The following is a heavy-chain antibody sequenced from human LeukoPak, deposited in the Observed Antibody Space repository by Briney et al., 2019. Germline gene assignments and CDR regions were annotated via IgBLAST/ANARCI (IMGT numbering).Heavy chain of an antibody. CDR3: ARHRAYSSSSPFDY. CDR1: GGPISSLY. CDR2: IYYTGST. D-gene: IGHD6-6*01. J-gene: IGHJ4*02. Sequence: SETLSLTCSVSGGPISSLYWSWIRQPPGKGLEWIGYIYYTGSTNYNPSLKSRVTMFVDMSKNQFSLRLSSVAAADTAVYYCARHRAYSSSSPFDYWGQGTLVTVSS. V-gene: IGHV4-59*08.